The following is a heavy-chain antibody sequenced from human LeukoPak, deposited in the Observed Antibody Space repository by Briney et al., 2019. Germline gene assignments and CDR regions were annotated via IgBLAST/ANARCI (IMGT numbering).Heavy chain of an antibody. CDR2: ISYDGSNK. D-gene: IGHD4-17*01. V-gene: IGHV3-30-3*01. J-gene: IGHJ4*02. CDR1: GFTFSSYA. Sequence: GGSLRLSCAASGFTFSSYAMHWVRQAPGKGLEWVAVISYDGSNKYYADSVKDRFTISRDNSKNTLYLQMNSLRAEDTAVYYCARAYGDYEGFDYWGQGTLATVSS. CDR3: ARAYGDYEGFDY.